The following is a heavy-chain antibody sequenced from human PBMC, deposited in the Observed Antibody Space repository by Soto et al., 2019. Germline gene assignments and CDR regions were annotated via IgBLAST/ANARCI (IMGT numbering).Heavy chain of an antibody. CDR3: ARGVRFGYTAMGY. J-gene: IGHJ4*02. CDR1: GFTFSSYA. Sequence: GGSLRLSCAASGFTFSSYAMHWVRQAPGKGLEWVAVISYDGSNKYYADSVKGRFTISRDNSKNTLYLQMNSLRAEDTAVYYCARGVRFGYTAMGYWGQGTLVPVSS. D-gene: IGHD5-18*01. CDR2: ISYDGSNK. V-gene: IGHV3-30-3*01.